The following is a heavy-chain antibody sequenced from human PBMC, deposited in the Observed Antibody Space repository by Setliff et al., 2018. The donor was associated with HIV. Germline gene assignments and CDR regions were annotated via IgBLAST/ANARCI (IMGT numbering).Heavy chain of an antibody. CDR3: ARLSTTVTPYYGMDV. D-gene: IGHD4-17*01. CDR1: GYSFTSYW. V-gene: IGHV5-51*01. CDR2: IYPGDSDT. Sequence: GESLKISCKGSGYSFTSYWIGWVRQMPGKGLEWMGIIYPGDSDTRYSPPFQGQVTISADKSISTAYLQWSSLKASDTAMYYCARLSTTVTPYYGMDVWGQGTTVTVSS. J-gene: IGHJ6*02.